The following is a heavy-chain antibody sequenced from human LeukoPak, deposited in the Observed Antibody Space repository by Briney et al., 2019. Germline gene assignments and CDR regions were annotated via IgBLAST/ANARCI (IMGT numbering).Heavy chain of an antibody. CDR2: LGQDGTKK. J-gene: IGHJ4*02. D-gene: IGHD6-13*01. Sequence: GGSLRLSCAASGFTFTGYWMSWVRQAPGKGLEWVANLGQDGTKKYYVDSVKGRFTISRDNAKNSLYLQMNSLRAEDTAVYYCASVLAAAGTRVYWGQGTLVTVSS. CDR1: GFTFTGYW. CDR3: ASVLAAAGTRVY. V-gene: IGHV3-7*01.